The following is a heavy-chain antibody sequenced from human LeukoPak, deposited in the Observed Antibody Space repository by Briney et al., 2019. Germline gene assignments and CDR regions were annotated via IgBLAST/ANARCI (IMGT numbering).Heavy chain of an antibody. CDR3: AKRETYYYDSSGYWLDY. V-gene: IGHV3-23*01. Sequence: PGGSLRLSCAASGFTFSSYAMRWVRQAPGKGLEWVSAISGSGGSTYYADSVKGRFTISRDNSKNTLYLQMNSLRAEDTAVYYCAKRETYYYDSSGYWLDYWGQGTLVTVSS. CDR2: ISGSGGST. D-gene: IGHD3-22*01. J-gene: IGHJ4*02. CDR1: GFTFSSYA.